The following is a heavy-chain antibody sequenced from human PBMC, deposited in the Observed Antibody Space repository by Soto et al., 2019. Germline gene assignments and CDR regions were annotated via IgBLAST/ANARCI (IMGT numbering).Heavy chain of an antibody. D-gene: IGHD3-10*01. CDR2: VSPPFRTS. V-gene: IGHV1-69*01. J-gene: IGHJ6*02. CDR3: ARVLYYGSGSYSPYGMDV. CDR1: GVSFNNNG. Sequence: QVQLVQSGAEVKKPGSSVKVSCKTSGVSFNNNGIGWVRQAPGHGLEWMGGVSPPFRTSNYARKFQGRISITAAASTGTVNMELSSLTSEDTAQYYCARVLYYGSGSYSPYGMDVWVQGTTVTVSS.